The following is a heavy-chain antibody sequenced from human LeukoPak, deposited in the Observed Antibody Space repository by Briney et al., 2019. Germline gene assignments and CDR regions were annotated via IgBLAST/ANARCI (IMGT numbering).Heavy chain of an antibody. V-gene: IGHV4-59*01. J-gene: IGHJ2*01. D-gene: IGHD2-21*02. CDR2: VHYSGAT. Sequence: SETLSLTCTVSGGSISSYYWSWIRQPPGKGLEWIGYVHYSGATNYNSTLKGRVAITVDTSKNQVYLNLRSVTSADTAVYFCAREDLETARRRYFYVWGRGTLVTVSS. CDR3: AREDLETARRRYFYV. CDR1: GGSISSYY.